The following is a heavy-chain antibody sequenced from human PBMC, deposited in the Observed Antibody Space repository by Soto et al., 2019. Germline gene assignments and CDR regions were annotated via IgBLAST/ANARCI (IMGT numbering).Heavy chain of an antibody. Sequence: QVQLVQSGAEVKKPGASVKVSCKASGYTFTSYAMHWVRQAPGQRLEWMGWINAGNGNTKYSQKFQGRVTITRDTSANTAYMELSSLRSEDTAVYYCARDPNYSNYFDYWGQGTLVTVSS. D-gene: IGHD4-4*01. CDR1: GYTFTSYA. J-gene: IGHJ4*02. CDR3: ARDPNYSNYFDY. V-gene: IGHV1-3*01. CDR2: INAGNGNT.